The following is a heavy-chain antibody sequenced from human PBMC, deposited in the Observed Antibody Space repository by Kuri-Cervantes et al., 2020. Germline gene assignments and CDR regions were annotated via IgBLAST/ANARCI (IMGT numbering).Heavy chain of an antibody. CDR2: INPNSGGT. V-gene: IGHV1-2*02. CDR1: GYTFTGYY. Sequence: ASVKVSCKASGYTFTGYYIHWVRQAPGQGLEWMGWINPNSGGTKYAEKFQGRVTMTRDTSISTAYLQWSSLKASDTAMYYCARDRTPFTMQDAFDIWGQGTMVTVSS. D-gene: IGHD3-10*01. CDR3: ARDRTPFTMQDAFDI. J-gene: IGHJ3*02.